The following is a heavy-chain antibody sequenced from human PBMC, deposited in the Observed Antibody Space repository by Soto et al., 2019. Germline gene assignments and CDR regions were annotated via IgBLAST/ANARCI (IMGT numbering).Heavy chain of an antibody. D-gene: IGHD3-10*01. J-gene: IGHJ6*02. V-gene: IGHV1-69*02. CDR3: ARPHGSGSYEYYYYGMDV. CDR2: IIPILGIA. CDR1: GGTFSSYT. Sequence: GASVKVSCKASGGTFSSYTISWVRQAPGQGLEWMGRIIPILGIANYAQKFQGRVTITADKSTSTAYMELSSLRSEDTVVYYCARPHGSGSYEYYYYGMDVWGQGTTVTVSS.